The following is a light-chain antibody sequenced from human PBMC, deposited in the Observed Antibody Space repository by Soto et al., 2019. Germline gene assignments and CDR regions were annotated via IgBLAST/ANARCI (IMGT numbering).Light chain of an antibody. V-gene: IGLV1-47*01. CDR3: AAWDDSLSGFYV. CDR2: RNN. Sequence: QSVLTQPPSASGTPGQRVTISCSGSSSNIGSNYVYWYQQLPGTAPKLLIYRNNQRPSGVPDRFSGSKSGTSASLAISGLRSEDEADYYCAAWDDSLSGFYVFGPVTKVTVL. J-gene: IGLJ1*01. CDR1: SSNIGSNY.